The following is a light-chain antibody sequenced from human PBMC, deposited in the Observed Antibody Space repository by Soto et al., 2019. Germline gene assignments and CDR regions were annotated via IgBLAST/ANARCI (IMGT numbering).Light chain of an antibody. Sequence: QSVLTQPPSASGTPGQRVTISCSGSISNIGNNYVYWYQQLPRTAPKLLIYRNNQRPSGVPDRFSGSKSGTSASLAISGLRSEDEADYYCAAWDDSLSGVLFGGGTKLTVL. V-gene: IGLV1-47*01. CDR1: ISNIGNNY. CDR2: RNN. CDR3: AAWDDSLSGVL. J-gene: IGLJ2*01.